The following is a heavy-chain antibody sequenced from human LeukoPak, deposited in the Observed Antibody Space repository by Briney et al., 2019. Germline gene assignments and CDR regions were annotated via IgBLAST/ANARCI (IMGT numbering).Heavy chain of an antibody. CDR1: GGSFSGYY. CDR3: ARDVVAAAVTWDY. D-gene: IGHD6-13*01. CDR2: INHSGST. V-gene: IGHV4-34*01. J-gene: IGHJ4*02. Sequence: SETLSLTCAVYGGSFSGYYWSWIRQPPGKGLEWIGEINHSGSTNYNPSLKSRVTISVDTSKNQFSLKLSSVSAADTAVYYCARDVVAAAVTWDYWGQGTLVTVSS.